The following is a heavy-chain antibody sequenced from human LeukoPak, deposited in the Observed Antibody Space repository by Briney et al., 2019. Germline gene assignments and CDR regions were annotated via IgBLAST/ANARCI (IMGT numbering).Heavy chain of an antibody. V-gene: IGHV3-30*18. CDR1: GFTFSSYC. Sequence: RAGRSLRLSCAASGFTFSSYCMRWVRQAPGKGLEWVAVISYDGSNKYYADSVKGRFTISRDNSKNPLYLQMNSLRAEDTAVYYCAKGRDTAMVPLDYWGQGTLVTVSS. CDR2: ISYDGSNK. CDR3: AKGRDTAMVPLDY. J-gene: IGHJ4*02. D-gene: IGHD5-18*01.